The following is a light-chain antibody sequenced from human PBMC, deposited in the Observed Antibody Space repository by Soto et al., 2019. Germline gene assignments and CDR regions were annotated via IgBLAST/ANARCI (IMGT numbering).Light chain of an antibody. Sequence: EIVLTQSPGILSLSPGERATLSCRASHSVGSYLAWYQQRPGQAPRLLISDASNRATGIPARFSGSGSGADFSLTISSLEPEDSAVYYCQQRGNWPPTFGGGNKVEIK. V-gene: IGKV3-11*01. CDR1: HSVGSY. CDR3: QQRGNWPPT. J-gene: IGKJ4*01. CDR2: DAS.